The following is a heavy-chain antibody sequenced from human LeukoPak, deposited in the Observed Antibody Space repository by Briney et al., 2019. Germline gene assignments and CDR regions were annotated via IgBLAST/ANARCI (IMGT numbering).Heavy chain of an antibody. D-gene: IGHD4-17*01. CDR2: INHSGST. Sequence: PSEPLSLTCAVYGGSFSGYYWSWIRQPPGKGLEWIGEINHSGSTNYNPSLKSRVTISVDTSKNQFSLKLSSVTAADTAVYYCARVDYGDYAEAFDIWGQGTMVTVSS. CDR1: GGSFSGYY. J-gene: IGHJ3*02. V-gene: IGHV4-34*01. CDR3: ARVDYGDYAEAFDI.